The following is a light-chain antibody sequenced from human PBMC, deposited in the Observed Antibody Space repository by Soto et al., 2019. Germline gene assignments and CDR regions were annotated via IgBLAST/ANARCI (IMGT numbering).Light chain of an antibody. J-gene: IGLJ2*01. CDR3: SSYTSSSTLV. Sequence: QSVLTQPPSVSGSPGQSVTISCTGTSSDVGSYNRVSWYQQPPGTAPKLMIYEVRNRPSGVPDRFSGSKSGNTASLTISGLQAEDEDDYYCSSYTSSSTLVFGGGTKLTVL. CDR2: EVR. V-gene: IGLV2-18*02. CDR1: SSDVGSYNR.